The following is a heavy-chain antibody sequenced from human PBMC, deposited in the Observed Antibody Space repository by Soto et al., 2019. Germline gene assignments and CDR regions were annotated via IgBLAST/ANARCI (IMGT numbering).Heavy chain of an antibody. CDR1: GGTFSSYA. CDR2: IIPIFGTA. CDR3: ARAGIAVAGTVPQGEHYSYYGMDV. D-gene: IGHD6-19*01. J-gene: IGHJ6*02. V-gene: IGHV1-69*13. Sequence: AASVKVSCKASGGTFSSYAITWVRQAPGQGLEWMGGIIPIFGTANYAQKFQGRVTITADESTSTAYMELNSPRSEDTAVYYCARAGIAVAGTVPQGEHYSYYGMDVWGQGTTVTVSS.